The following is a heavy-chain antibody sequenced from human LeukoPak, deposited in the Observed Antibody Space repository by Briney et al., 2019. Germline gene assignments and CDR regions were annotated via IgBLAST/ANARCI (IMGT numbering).Heavy chain of an antibody. CDR2: INHSGST. V-gene: IGHV4-34*01. CDR3: ARGRNYDILTGYYRKNNNYYYYMDV. Sequence: PSETLSLTCAVYGGSFSGYYWSWIRQPPGKGLGWIGEINHSGSTNYNPSLKSRVTISVDTSKNQFSLKLSSVTAADTAVYYCARGRNYDILTGYYRKNNNYYYYMDVWGKGTTVTVSS. CDR1: GGSFSGYY. D-gene: IGHD3-9*01. J-gene: IGHJ6*03.